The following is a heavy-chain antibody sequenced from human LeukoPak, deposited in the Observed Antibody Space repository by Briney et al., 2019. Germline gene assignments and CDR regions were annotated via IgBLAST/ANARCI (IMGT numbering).Heavy chain of an antibody. D-gene: IGHD1-26*01. V-gene: IGHV3-74*01. Sequence: GSLRLSCAASGFTFSSYWMHWVRQAPGKGLVHLSRIRADGGYTSHADSVKGRFAISRDNARNTLYLQMDNLRAEDTAVYYCTRGQGSYSDYWGQGTLVTVSS. CDR2: IRADGGYT. J-gene: IGHJ4*02. CDR3: TRGQGSYSDY. CDR1: GFTFSSYW.